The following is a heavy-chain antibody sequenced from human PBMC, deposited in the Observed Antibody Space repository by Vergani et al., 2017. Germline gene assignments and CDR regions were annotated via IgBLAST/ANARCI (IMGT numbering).Heavy chain of an antibody. D-gene: IGHD2-15*01. CDR2: MNPNSGNT. Sequence: QVQLVQSGAEVKKPGASVKVSCKASGYTFTSYDINWVRQATGQGLEWMGWMNPNSGNTGYAQKFQGRVTMTRDTSISTAYMELSRLRSDDTAVYYCAREYCSGGSCYSVYFQHWGQGTLVTVSS. CDR3: AREYCSGGSCYSVYFQH. CDR1: GYTFTSYD. J-gene: IGHJ1*01. V-gene: IGHV1-8*01.